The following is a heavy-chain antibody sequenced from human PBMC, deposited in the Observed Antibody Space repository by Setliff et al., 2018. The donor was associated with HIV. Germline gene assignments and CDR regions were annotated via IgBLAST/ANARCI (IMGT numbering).Heavy chain of an antibody. CDR2: IIPILGIA. J-gene: IGHJ6*02. Sequence: SVKVSCKASGGTFTSYVVSWVRQAPGQGLEWMGGIIPILGIASYSQKFQGRVTITADKSTSTAYMELSSLRSEDTAVYYCARPQWELGVDYYGMDVWGQGTTVTVSS. V-gene: IGHV1-69*10. D-gene: IGHD1-26*01. CDR1: GGTFTSYV. CDR3: ARPQWELGVDYYGMDV.